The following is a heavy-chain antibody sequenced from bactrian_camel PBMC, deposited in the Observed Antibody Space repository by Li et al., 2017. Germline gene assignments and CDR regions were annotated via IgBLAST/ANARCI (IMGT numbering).Heavy chain of an antibody. CDR1: GATGNTVC. J-gene: IGHJ4*01. CDR2: IDADDTT. D-gene: IGHD1*01. CDR3: AANPSLWICPQYWRVSTGY. V-gene: IGHV3S55*01. Sequence: HVQLVESGGGSVQAGGSLRLSCAASGATGNTVCMGWFRQAPGKEREGVAAIDADDTTSYADSVKGRFTISRDKAKNTLYLQMNGLKPEDTAMYYCAANPSLWICPQYWRVSTGYWGQGTQVTVS.